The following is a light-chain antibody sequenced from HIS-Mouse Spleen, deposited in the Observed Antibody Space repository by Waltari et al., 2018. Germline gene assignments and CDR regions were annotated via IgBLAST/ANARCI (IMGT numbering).Light chain of an antibody. CDR2: EDS. J-gene: IGLJ2*01. CDR3: QVWDSSSDHVV. CDR1: NIGSKS. V-gene: IGLV3-21*03. Sequence: SYVLTQPPSVSVAPGKTARITCGGNNIGSKSVHWYQQKPGQAPVLVVYEDSDRPSGSPKRFSGSNSGNTATLTISRVEAGDEADYYCQVWDSSSDHVVFGGGTKLTVL.